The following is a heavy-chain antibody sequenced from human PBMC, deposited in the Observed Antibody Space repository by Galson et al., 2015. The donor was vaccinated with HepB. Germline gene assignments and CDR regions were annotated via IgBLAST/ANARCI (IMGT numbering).Heavy chain of an antibody. J-gene: IGHJ4*02. Sequence: SVKVSCKASGYTFTSYAIHWVRQAPGQRLEWMGWTNAGNGNTKYPQKFQGRVTFTRDTSASTAYMELSSLRSEDSAMYYCASSPAVLGSDKYSSGGSCYGSYAIDYWGQGTLVTVSS. V-gene: IGHV1-3*01. CDR1: GYTFTSYA. D-gene: IGHD2-15*01. CDR2: TNAGNGNT. CDR3: ASSPAVLGSDKYSSGGSCYGSYAIDY.